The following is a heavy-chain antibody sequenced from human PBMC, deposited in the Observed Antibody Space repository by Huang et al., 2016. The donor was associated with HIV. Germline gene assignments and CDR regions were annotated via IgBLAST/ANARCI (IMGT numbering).Heavy chain of an antibody. Sequence: QVKLVQSGAEVKKPGSSGKVSCKASGGTFSSYGISWVRQAPGQGLEWMGGIIPIFGTAKYAQKFQDRVTITADESTSTTYMEVSSLRSEDTAVYYCARAPIAGGGRDFDEGAEYDYWGQGTLVTVSS. D-gene: IGHD6-13*01. CDR2: IIPIFGTA. V-gene: IGHV1-69*01. CDR1: GGTFSSYG. CDR3: ARAPIAGGGRDFDEGAEYDY. J-gene: IGHJ4*02.